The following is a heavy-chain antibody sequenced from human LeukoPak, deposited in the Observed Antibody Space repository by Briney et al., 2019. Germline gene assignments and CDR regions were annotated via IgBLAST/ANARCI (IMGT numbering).Heavy chain of an antibody. V-gene: IGHV4-39*01. CDR3: ARRYSSGWSQN. CDR1: GGSISSSSYY. D-gene: IGHD6-19*01. CDR2: IYYSGST. Sequence: PSETLFLTCTVSGGSISSSSYYWGWIRQPPGKGLEWIGSIYYSGSTYYNPSLKSRVTISVDTSKNQFSLKLSSVTAADTAVYYCARRYSSGWSQNWGQGTLVTVSS. J-gene: IGHJ4*02.